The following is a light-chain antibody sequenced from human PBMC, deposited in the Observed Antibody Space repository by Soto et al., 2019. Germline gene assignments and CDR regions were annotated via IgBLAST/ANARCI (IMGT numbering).Light chain of an antibody. CDR3: QQRRNWPQYT. Sequence: EMVLTQSPATLSLSPGERGTLSYSASQSVSTNLAWYQQKPGQAPRLLIFGASNRATGIPARFRGSGSGTVFTLTISSLEPEDFAVYYCQQRRNWPQYTFGQGTKLEIK. J-gene: IGKJ2*01. CDR2: GAS. V-gene: IGKV3-11*01. CDR1: QSVSTN.